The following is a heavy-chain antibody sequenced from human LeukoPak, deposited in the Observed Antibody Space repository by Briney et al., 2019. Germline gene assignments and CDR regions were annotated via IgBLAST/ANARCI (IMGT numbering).Heavy chain of an antibody. J-gene: IGHJ4*02. Sequence: SETLSLTCTISGDSISSSNYYWGWIRQPPGKRLEWIGNIYYSGRTYYNPSPKSRVTISVDTSKNDFSLKLSSVTAADTAVYYCARLYYYDSSGPPLWGQGTMVAVSS. V-gene: IGHV4-39*02. D-gene: IGHD3-22*01. CDR2: IYYSGRT. CDR1: GDSISSSNYY. CDR3: ARLYYYDSSGPPL.